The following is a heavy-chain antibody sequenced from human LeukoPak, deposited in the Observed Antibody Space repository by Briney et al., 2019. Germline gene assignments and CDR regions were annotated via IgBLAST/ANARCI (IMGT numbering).Heavy chain of an antibody. D-gene: IGHD1-7*01. Sequence: SETLSLTCNVSGVSVSGSDYFWSWIRQHPGKGLEWFGYIYNGGRTSYYNPSLEGRVTMSVDTSKNQFSLKLISVTAADTAVYYCVRGGGGTTSLFDPWGQGTLVTVSS. J-gene: IGHJ5*02. CDR3: VRGGGGTTSLFDP. CDR1: GVSVSGSDYF. CDR2: IYNGGRTS. V-gene: IGHV4-31*03.